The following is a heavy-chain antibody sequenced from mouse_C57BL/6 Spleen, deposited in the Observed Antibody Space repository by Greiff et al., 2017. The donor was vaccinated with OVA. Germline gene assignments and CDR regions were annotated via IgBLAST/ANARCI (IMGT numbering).Heavy chain of an antibody. Sequence: VQLQQPGAELVMPGASVKLSCKASGYTFTSYWMHWVKRRPGQGLEWIGEIDPSDSYTNYNQKFKGKSTLTVDKSSSTAYMQLSSLTSEDSAVYYCARCYGKDWYFDVWGTGTTVTVSS. D-gene: IGHD1-1*01. CDR1: GYTFTSYW. J-gene: IGHJ1*03. CDR2: IDPSDSYT. CDR3: ARCYGKDWYFDV. V-gene: IGHV1-69*01.